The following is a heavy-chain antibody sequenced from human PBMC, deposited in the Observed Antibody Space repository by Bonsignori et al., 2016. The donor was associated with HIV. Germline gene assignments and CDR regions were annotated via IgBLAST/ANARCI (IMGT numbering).Heavy chain of an antibody. J-gene: IGHJ5*02. V-gene: IGHV4-34*01. Sequence: QVQLQEWGAGLLKPSETLSLTCAVYGGSFSGYYWSWVRQSPGKGLEWIGEINDSGSTNYNPSLKSRVTISVDASKNQFSLRLSSVTAADTAVYYCARVNIRQIVRDWFDTWGQGILVTVSS. CDR1: GGSFSGYY. CDR2: INDSGST. CDR3: ARVNIRQIVRDWFDT. D-gene: IGHD2/OR15-2a*01.